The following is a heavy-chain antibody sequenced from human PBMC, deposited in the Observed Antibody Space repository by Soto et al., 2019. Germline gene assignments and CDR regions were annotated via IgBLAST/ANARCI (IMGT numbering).Heavy chain of an antibody. V-gene: IGHV3-30*03. CDR2: ISYDGSNK. Sequence: QVQLVESGGGVVQPGRSLRLSCAASGFTFSSYGMHWVRQAPGKGLEWVAVISYDGSNKYYADSVKGRFTISRDNSKNTLYLQVNSLRAEDTAVYYCATEAPEVLDFDYWGQGTLVTVSS. D-gene: IGHD1-1*01. CDR1: GFTFSSYG. CDR3: ATEAPEVLDFDY. J-gene: IGHJ4*02.